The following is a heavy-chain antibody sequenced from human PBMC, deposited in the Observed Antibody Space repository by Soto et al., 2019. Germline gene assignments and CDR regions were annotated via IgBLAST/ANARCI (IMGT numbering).Heavy chain of an antibody. V-gene: IGHV4-34*01. D-gene: IGHD3-10*01. CDR1: GVSFSGYY. CDR3: ARLHPITMVRGVWWFDP. J-gene: IGHJ5*02. Sequence: SETLSLTCAVYGVSFSGYYWSWIRQPPGKGLEWIGEINHSGSTNYNPSHKSRVTISEDTSKNQFSLKLSSVTAANKAVYYCARLHPITMVRGVWWFDPWGQGTLVT. CDR2: INHSGST.